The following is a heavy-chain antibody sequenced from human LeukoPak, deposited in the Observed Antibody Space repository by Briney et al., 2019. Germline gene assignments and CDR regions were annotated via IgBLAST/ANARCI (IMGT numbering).Heavy chain of an antibody. D-gene: IGHD3-22*01. CDR3: GRHKYDSSGHNWFDP. V-gene: IGHV1-2*02. Sequence: ASVKVSFKASGYTFSGYYIHWVQQAPGQGLEWMGWINPNSGGTNYAQKFQGRVTMTRDTSISTAYMELSRLRSDDTAVYYCGRHKYDSSGHNWFDPWGQGTLVTVSS. CDR2: INPNSGGT. J-gene: IGHJ5*02. CDR1: GYTFSGYY.